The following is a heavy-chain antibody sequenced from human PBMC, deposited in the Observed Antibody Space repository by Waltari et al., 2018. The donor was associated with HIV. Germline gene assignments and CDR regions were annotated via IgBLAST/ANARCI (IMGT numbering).Heavy chain of an antibody. Sequence: DVHLVQFGGGLVQPGTSLRLSCVGSGFTFEDYAMHWVRQGPGKGWQWVGSINWFIGSVAYAASVKGRFTISRDNAKSSLYLQMNNLKPEDTALYFCAKDIRLLTHPDSGADSWGRGTLVTVTS. CDR2: INWFIGSV. V-gene: IGHV3-9*01. CDR1: GFTFEDYA. CDR3: AKDIRLLTHPDSGADS. J-gene: IGHJ4*02. D-gene: IGHD1-1*01.